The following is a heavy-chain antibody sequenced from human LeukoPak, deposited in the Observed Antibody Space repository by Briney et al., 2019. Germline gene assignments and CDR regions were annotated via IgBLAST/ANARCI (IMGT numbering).Heavy chain of an antibody. CDR2: ISYDGSNK. CDR3: AKDGGYSYATFDY. V-gene: IGHV3-30*18. Sequence: GGSLRLSCAASGFTFSSYGMHWVRQAPGKGLEWVAVISYDGSNKYYADSVKGRFTISRDNSKNTLYLQMNSLRAEDTAVYYCAKDGGYSYATFDYWGQGTLVTVSS. D-gene: IGHD5-18*01. J-gene: IGHJ4*02. CDR1: GFTFSSYG.